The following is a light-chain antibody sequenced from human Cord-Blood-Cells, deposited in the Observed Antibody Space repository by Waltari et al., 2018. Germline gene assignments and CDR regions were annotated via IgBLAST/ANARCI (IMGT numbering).Light chain of an antibody. V-gene: IGKV1D-12*01. CDR2: AAS. Sequence: DLQMTQSPCSVSASVGARVNVTCRPSPGISRWLAWYQQKPGKATKLLIYAASSLQSGVPSRFSRSGYGADFYLTNSCLKPEDFATYYGQQATSFPNFGGGTKVDIK. CDR1: PGISRW. J-gene: IGKJ4*01. CDR3: QQATSFPN.